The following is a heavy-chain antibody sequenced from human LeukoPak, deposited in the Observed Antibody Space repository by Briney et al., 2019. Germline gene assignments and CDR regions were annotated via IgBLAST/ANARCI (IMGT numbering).Heavy chain of an antibody. J-gene: IGHJ4*02. Sequence: GGSLGLSCAASGFTFSSYSINWVRQAPGKGLEWVSSISSSSSYIYCADSVKGRFTISRDNAKNSLYLQMNSLRAEDTAVYYCASGPRPYSSTSCYPYWGQGTLVTVSS. CDR1: GFTFSSYS. D-gene: IGHD2-2*01. CDR3: ASGPRPYSSTSCYPY. V-gene: IGHV3-21*01. CDR2: ISSSSSYI.